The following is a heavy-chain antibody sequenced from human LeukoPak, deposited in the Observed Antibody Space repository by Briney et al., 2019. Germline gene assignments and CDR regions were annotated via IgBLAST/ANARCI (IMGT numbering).Heavy chain of an antibody. D-gene: IGHD4-23*01. CDR1: GFTVSNNH. CDR2: IDGDATT. J-gene: IGHJ4*02. Sequence: PGGSLRLSRAVSGFTVSNNHMSWVRQAAGKGLEWVSVIDGDATTYYADFVKGRFTISRDNSKNTLHVQMNSLSVEDTAVYYCTAFGGNSVWGQGTLVTVSS. CDR3: TAFGGNSV. V-gene: IGHV3-53*01.